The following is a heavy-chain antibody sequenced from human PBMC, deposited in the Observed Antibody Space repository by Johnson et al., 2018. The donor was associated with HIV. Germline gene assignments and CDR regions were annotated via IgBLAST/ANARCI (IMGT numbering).Heavy chain of an antibody. CDR3: ARGGTYNWSPDRIGNAFDI. Sequence: QVQLVESGGGLVQPGGSLRVSCLASGFVFSDSHMSWIRQAPGKGLEWISYISSGGSSIYYADSVRGRFTISRDNAKKSLFLQLSRLRAGDTGVYYCARGGTYNWSPDRIGNAFDIWGPDTMVTVSS. CDR2: ISSGGSSI. J-gene: IGHJ3*02. D-gene: IGHD1-20*01. CDR1: GFVFSDSH. V-gene: IGHV3-11*04.